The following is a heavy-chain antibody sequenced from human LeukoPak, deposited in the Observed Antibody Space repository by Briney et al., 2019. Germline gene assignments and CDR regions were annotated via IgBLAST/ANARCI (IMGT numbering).Heavy chain of an antibody. CDR1: GGTFSSYA. J-gene: IGHJ4*02. Sequence: ASVKVSCKASGGTFSSYAISWVRQAPGQGLEWMGGIIPIFGTANYAKKFQGRVTITTDESTSTAYMELSSLRSEDTAVYYCARDSPPYSSRAYYFDYWGQGTLVTVSS. V-gene: IGHV1-69*05. CDR2: IIPIFGTA. CDR3: ARDSPPYSSRAYYFDY. D-gene: IGHD6-13*01.